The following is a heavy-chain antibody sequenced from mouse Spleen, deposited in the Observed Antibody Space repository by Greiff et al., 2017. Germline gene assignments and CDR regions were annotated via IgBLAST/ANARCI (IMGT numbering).Heavy chain of an antibody. CDR2: IYPGSGST. D-gene: IGHD1-1*01. V-gene: IGHV1-55*01. CDR3: ARDTTMDGGFAY. CDR1: GYTFTSYW. Sequence: VQLQQPGAELVKPGASVKMSCKASGYTFTSYWITWVKQRPGQGLEWIGDIYPGSGSTNYNEKFKSKATLTVDTSSSTAYMQLSSLTSEDSAVYYCARDTTMDGGFAYWGQGTLVTVSA. J-gene: IGHJ3*01.